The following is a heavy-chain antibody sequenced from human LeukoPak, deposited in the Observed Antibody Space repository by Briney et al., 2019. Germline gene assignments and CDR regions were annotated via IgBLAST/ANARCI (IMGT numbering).Heavy chain of an antibody. Sequence: GGSLRLSCAASGFTFSNAWMSWVRQAPGKGLGWVGRIKSKTDGGTTDYAAPVKGRFTISRDDSKNTLYLQMNSLKTEDTAVYYCTTALGDYDYVWGSYRRFDYWGQGTLVTVSS. V-gene: IGHV3-15*01. J-gene: IGHJ4*02. D-gene: IGHD3-16*02. CDR1: GFTFSNAW. CDR3: TTALGDYDYVWGSYRRFDY. CDR2: IKSKTDGGTT.